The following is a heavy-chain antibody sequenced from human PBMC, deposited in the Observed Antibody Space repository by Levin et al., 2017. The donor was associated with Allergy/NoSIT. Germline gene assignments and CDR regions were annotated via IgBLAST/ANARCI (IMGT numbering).Heavy chain of an antibody. CDR2: ISNSP. D-gene: IGHD3-22*01. CDR1: GFNFDSYA. V-gene: IGHV3-23*01. J-gene: IGHJ5*02. CDR3: ARGSNYHNSGGYYGWFDP. Sequence: GESLKISCAASGFNFDSYAMGWVRQAPGKGLEWVSVISNSPYYADSVKGRVTISRDSSKNTLYLEMNSLRVEDTAVYFCARGSNYHNSGGYYGWFDPWGQGTLVTVSS.